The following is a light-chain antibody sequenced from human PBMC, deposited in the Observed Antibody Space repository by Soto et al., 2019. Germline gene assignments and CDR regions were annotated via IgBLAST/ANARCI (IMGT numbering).Light chain of an antibody. CDR2: WAY. CDR3: HQYYSAPYN. V-gene: IGKV4-1*01. J-gene: IGKJ2*01. Sequence: DIGMTQSPDALAVSVGERATIKCKSSHSVLYRSNNKNYLAWYQQKLGQPPRLLIYWAYTRESGVTDRFTGSGSGTDFTLNISSLQAEDVAVYYCHQYYSAPYNVGQGTKVEIK. CDR1: HSVLYRSNNKNY.